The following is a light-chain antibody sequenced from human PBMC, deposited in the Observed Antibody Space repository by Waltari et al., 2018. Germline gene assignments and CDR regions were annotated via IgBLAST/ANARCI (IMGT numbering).Light chain of an antibody. CDR1: QSISSY. Sequence: DIQMTQSPPSLSASLGDRVTITCRASQSISSYLNWYQQKPGKAPKFLISAASSLQSGVPSRFSGSGSGTDFTLTISSLQPEDFATYYCQQSYSTPPTFGQGTRLETK. J-gene: IGKJ5*01. CDR3: QQSYSTPPT. V-gene: IGKV1-39*01. CDR2: AAS.